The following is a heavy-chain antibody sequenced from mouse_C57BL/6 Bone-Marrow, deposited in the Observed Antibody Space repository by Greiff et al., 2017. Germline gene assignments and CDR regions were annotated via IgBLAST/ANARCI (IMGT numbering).Heavy chain of an antibody. CDR1: GYTFNSYW. CDR3: ADLASLAY. Sequence: QVQLQQSGAELAKPGASVKLSCKASGYTFNSYWLHWVKQRPGQGLEWIGYINPSGGYPKYNQKFKDKATLTADKSSSTAYMQLRSQTDEDSAVYYCADLASLAYWGQGTLVTVSA. V-gene: IGHV1-7*01. J-gene: IGHJ3*01. D-gene: IGHD1-1*01. CDR2: INPSGGYP.